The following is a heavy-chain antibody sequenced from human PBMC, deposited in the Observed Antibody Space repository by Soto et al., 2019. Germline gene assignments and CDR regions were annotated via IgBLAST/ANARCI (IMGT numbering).Heavy chain of an antibody. D-gene: IGHD3-22*01. CDR3: ARAPYDSSGYYPFEY. J-gene: IGHJ4*02. V-gene: IGHV1-2*02. CDR2: INPNSGGT. Sequence: ASVKVSCKASGYTFTGYYMHWVRQAPGQGLEWMGWINPNSGGTNYAQKFQGRVTMTRDTSISTAYMELSRLRSDDTAVYYCARAPYDSSGYYPFEYWGQGTLVTVSS. CDR1: GYTFTGYY.